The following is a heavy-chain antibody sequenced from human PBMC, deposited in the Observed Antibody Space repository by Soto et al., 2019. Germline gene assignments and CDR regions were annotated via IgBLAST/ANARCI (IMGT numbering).Heavy chain of an antibody. D-gene: IGHD5-18*01. J-gene: IGHJ4*02. Sequence: SETLSLTCTVSGDSFRGADYYWSWIRQPLGKGPEWIGYTYYNGDTKYNPALKSRVTMSVDTSKNQFSLRLSSVTAADTAVYFCARGPGYIYGWRTFDFWGRVILVTVSS. V-gene: IGHV4-61*08. CDR2: TYYNGDT. CDR3: ARGPGYIYGWRTFDF. CDR1: GDSFRGADYY.